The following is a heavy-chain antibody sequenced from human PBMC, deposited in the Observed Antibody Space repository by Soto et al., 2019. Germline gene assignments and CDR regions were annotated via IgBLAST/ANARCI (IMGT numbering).Heavy chain of an antibody. CDR1: GYSITSDYY. V-gene: IGHV4-38-2*01. CDR2: IYSGST. J-gene: IGHJ4*02. D-gene: IGHD3-10*01. Sequence: SETLSLTCAVSGYSITSDYYWDWIRQPPGKGLEWIGSIYSGSTYYNPSLKSRVTISVDTSKNQFSLRLTSVTAADTAMYYCAKKGYYPSGKINLFDSWGQGTLVTVSS. CDR3: AKKGYYPSGKINLFDS.